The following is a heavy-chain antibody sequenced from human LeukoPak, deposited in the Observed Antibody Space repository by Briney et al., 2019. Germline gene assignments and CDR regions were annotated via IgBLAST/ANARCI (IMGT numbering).Heavy chain of an antibody. J-gene: IGHJ5*02. Sequence: SETLSLTCTVSGGSVSSNRFYWGWIRQSPGKGLEWIAYMYYSGSTYYNPSLKSRVTMSADTSKNQLSLKLSSVTAADTAVYYCARPYYYDSRIDPWGQGILVTVSS. V-gene: IGHV4-30-4*08. CDR2: MYYSGST. CDR1: GGSVSSNRFY. D-gene: IGHD3-22*01. CDR3: ARPYYYDSRIDP.